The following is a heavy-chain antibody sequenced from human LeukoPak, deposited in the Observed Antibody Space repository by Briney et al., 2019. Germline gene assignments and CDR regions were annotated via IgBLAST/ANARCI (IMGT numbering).Heavy chain of an antibody. J-gene: IGHJ4*02. D-gene: IGHD6-13*01. CDR3: AKDIGSSSWYLGN. V-gene: IGHV3-9*01. CDR2: ISWNSGSI. Sequence: GGSLRLSCAASGFTFDGYAMHWVRQAPGKGLEWVSGISWNSGSIHYADSVKGRFTISRDNAKNSLYLEMKSLRPEDTALYYCAKDIGSSSWYLGNWGQGTLVTVSS. CDR1: GFTFDGYA.